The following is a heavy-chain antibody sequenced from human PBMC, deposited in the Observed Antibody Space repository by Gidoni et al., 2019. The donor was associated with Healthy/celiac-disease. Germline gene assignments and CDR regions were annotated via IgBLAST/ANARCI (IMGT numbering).Heavy chain of an antibody. CDR1: GFTFEDYA. CDR3: ATDRAGTAMTFDAFDI. D-gene: IGHD5-18*01. V-gene: IGHV3-9*01. J-gene: IGHJ3*02. Sequence: EVQLVESGGGLVQPGRSLRLSGAASGFTFEDYAMHWVRQAPGKGLEWVSGISWNSGSIGYADSVKCRFTISRDNATNSLYLQMTSLRAEDTALYYCATDRAGTAMTFDAFDIWGQGTMVTVSS. CDR2: ISWNSGSI.